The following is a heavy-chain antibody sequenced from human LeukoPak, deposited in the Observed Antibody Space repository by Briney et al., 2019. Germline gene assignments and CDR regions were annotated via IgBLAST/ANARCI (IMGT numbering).Heavy chain of an antibody. V-gene: IGHV4-31*03. CDR3: ARGYDFWSGYFSHDAFDI. Sequence: SQTLSLTCTVSGGSISSGGYYWSWIRQHPGKGLEWIGYIYYSGSTYYNPSLKSRVTISVDTSKNQFSLKLSSVTAADTAVYYCARGYDFWSGYFSHDAFDIWGQGTMVTVSS. J-gene: IGHJ3*02. CDR1: GGSISSGGYY. CDR2: IYYSGST. D-gene: IGHD3-3*01.